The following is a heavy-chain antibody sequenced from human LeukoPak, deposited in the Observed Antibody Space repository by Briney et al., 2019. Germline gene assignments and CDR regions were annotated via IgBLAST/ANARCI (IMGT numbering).Heavy chain of an antibody. CDR2: IWHDGVNK. Sequence: GRSLRLSCAASGFTFSSYGMDWVRQAPGKGLEWVAVIWHDGVNKYYADSVKGRFTISRDNSKNTLYLQMNSLRAEDTAVYYCARDGYTYGTGAFDIWGQGTMATVSS. V-gene: IGHV3-33*01. D-gene: IGHD5-18*01. J-gene: IGHJ3*02. CDR1: GFTFSSYG. CDR3: ARDGYTYGTGAFDI.